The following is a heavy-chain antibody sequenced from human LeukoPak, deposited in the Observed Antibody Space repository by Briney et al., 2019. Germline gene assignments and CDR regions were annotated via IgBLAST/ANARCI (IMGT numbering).Heavy chain of an antibody. CDR1: GGSISSGGYS. Sequence: SETLSLTCTVSGGSISSGGYSWSWIRQPPGKGLEWIGFIYHSGSTYYNPSLKSRVTISVDTSKNQFSLKLSSVTAADTAVYYCARQRGYGYGYWFDPWGQGTLVTVSS. D-gene: IGHD5-18*01. CDR2: IYHSGST. J-gene: IGHJ5*02. CDR3: ARQRGYGYGYWFDP. V-gene: IGHV4-30-2*02.